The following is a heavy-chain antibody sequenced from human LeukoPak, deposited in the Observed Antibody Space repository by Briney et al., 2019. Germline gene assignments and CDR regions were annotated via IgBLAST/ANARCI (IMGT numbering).Heavy chain of an antibody. CDR2: INTDSGDP. CDR1: GYSFNSQG. CDR3: AREILRFDI. V-gene: IGHV7-4-1*02. Sequence: ASVKVSCKASGYSFNSQGMNWVRQAPGQGLEWMGWINTDSGDPTYTQGFTGRFVFSLDSSVSTAYLQISNLMPEDTAKYYCAREILRFDIWGQGTMVIVSS. J-gene: IGHJ3*02.